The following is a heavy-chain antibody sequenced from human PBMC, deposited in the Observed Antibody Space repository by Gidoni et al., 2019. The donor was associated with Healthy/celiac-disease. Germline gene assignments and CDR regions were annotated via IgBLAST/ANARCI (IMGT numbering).Heavy chain of an antibody. Sequence: EVQLVESGGGLVKPGGSLRLSCAASGFTFSRYSMNWVRQAPGKGLEWVSSISSSSSYIYYADSVKGRFTISRDNAKNSLYLQMNSLRAEDTAVYYCARGSHDILTGYFPDYWGQGTLVTVSS. CDR1: GFTFSRYS. CDR2: ISSSSSYI. D-gene: IGHD3-9*01. CDR3: ARGSHDILTGYFPDY. J-gene: IGHJ4*02. V-gene: IGHV3-21*01.